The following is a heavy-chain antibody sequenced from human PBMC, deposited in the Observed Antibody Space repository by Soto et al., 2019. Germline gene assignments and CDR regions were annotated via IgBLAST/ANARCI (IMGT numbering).Heavy chain of an antibody. CDR1: GYTFTSYA. J-gene: IGHJ4*02. D-gene: IGHD3-9*01. V-gene: IGHV1-3*01. CDR2: INAGNGNT. CDR3: AKGSQYDILTAHHAFES. Sequence: GASVKVSCKASGYTFTSYAMHWVRQAPGQRLEWMGWINAGNGNTKYSQKFQGRVTITRDTSASTAYMELSSLRSEDTAVYYCAKGSQYDILTAHHAFESWGQGTLVTVSS.